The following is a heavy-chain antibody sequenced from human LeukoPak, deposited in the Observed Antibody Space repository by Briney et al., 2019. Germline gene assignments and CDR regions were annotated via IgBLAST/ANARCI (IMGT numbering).Heavy chain of an antibody. V-gene: IGHV4-34*01. D-gene: IGHD1-1*01. CDR2: INHSGST. J-gene: IGHJ4*02. CDR1: GGSFSGYY. CDR3: ARDKAGTGSLDY. Sequence: SETLSLTCAVYGGSFSGYYWSWIRQPPGKGLEWIGEINHSGSTNYNPSLKSRVTISVDTPKNQFSLKLSSVTAADTAVYYCARDKAGTGSLDYWGQGTLVTVSS.